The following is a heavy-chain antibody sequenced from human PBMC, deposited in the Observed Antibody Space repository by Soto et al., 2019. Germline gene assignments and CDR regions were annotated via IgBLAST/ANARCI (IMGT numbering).Heavy chain of an antibody. CDR3: ARLLVVTAMPNGMDV. Sequence: QVQLVESGGGVVQPGRSLRLSCAASGFTFSSYAMHWVRQAPGKGLEWVAVISYDGSNKYYADSVKGRFTISRDNSKNTLYLQMNSLRAEDTAVYYCARLLVVTAMPNGMDVWGQGTTVTVSS. J-gene: IGHJ6*02. V-gene: IGHV3-30-3*01. CDR2: ISYDGSNK. D-gene: IGHD2-21*02. CDR1: GFTFSSYA.